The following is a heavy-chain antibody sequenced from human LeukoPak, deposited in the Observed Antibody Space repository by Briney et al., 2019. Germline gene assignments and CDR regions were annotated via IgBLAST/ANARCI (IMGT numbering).Heavy chain of an antibody. Sequence: ASVKVSCKVSGYTLTELSMHWVRQAPGKGLEWMGGFDSEDGETIYAQKFQGRVTMTEDTSTDTAYMELSSLRSEDTAVYYCTTSPRYGPTDLDYWGQGTLVTVSS. V-gene: IGHV1-24*01. J-gene: IGHJ4*02. CDR1: GYTLTELS. CDR3: TTSPRYGPTDLDY. D-gene: IGHD1-14*01. CDR2: FDSEDGET.